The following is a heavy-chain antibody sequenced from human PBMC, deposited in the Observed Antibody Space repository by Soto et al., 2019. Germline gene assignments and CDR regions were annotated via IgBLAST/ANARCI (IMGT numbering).Heavy chain of an antibody. CDR1: GYTFTSYG. CDR2: ISAYNGNT. J-gene: IGHJ4*02. Sequence: GASVKVSCKASGYTFTSYGISWVRQAPGQGLEWMGWISAYNGNTNYAQKLQGRVTMTTDTSTSTAYMELRSLRSDDTAVYYCARDTYYYDSSGYLDYWGQGTLVTVSS. V-gene: IGHV1-18*01. CDR3: ARDTYYYDSSGYLDY. D-gene: IGHD3-22*01.